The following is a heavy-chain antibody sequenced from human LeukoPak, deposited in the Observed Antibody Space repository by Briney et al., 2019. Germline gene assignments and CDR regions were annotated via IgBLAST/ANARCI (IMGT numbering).Heavy chain of an antibody. CDR3: AKDELPFYYYYYGMDV. Sequence: GGSLRLSCAASGFTFSSYAMGWVRQAPGKGLEWVSSISGSGGSTYYADSVKGRFTISRDNSKNTLYLQMNSLRAEDTAVYYCAKDELPFYYYYYGMDVWGQGTTVTVSS. V-gene: IGHV3-23*01. D-gene: IGHD3-10*01. CDR1: GFTFSSYA. CDR2: ISGSGGST. J-gene: IGHJ6*02.